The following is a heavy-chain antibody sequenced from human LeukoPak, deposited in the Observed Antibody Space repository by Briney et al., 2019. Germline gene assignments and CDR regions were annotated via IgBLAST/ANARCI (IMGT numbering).Heavy chain of an antibody. CDR1: GFTFSSYW. Sequence: QPGGSLRLSCAASGFTFSSYWMHWVRQAPGKGLVWVSRINSDGSSTNYADSVKGRFTISRDNAKNTLYLQMNSLRAEDTAVYYCAKGRRIVVVPAALHYWGQGTLVTVSS. D-gene: IGHD2-2*01. J-gene: IGHJ4*02. CDR2: INSDGSST. CDR3: AKGRRIVVVPAALHY. V-gene: IGHV3-74*01.